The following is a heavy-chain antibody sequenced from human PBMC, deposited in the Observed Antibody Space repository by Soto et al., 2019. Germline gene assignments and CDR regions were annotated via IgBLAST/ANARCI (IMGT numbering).Heavy chain of an antibody. V-gene: IGHV1-3*01. CDR2: TNAGNGNT. CDR1: GYTFTSYA. CDR3: ARDRLDYDILTGYFSPFYFDY. Sequence: QVQLVQSGAEVKKPGASVKVSCKASGYTFTSYAMHWVRQAPGQRLEWMGWTNAGNGNTKYSQKFQGRVTITRDTSASTAYMELSSLRSEDTAVYYCARDRLDYDILTGYFSPFYFDYWGQGTLVTVSS. D-gene: IGHD3-9*01. J-gene: IGHJ4*02.